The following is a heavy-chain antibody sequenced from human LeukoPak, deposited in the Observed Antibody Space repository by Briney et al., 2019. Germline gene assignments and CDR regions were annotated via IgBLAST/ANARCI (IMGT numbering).Heavy chain of an antibody. CDR2: IYPGDSDT. Sequence: GESLKISWKGLGYSFTCYWIGWARQMPGKGLEWMGIIYPGDSDTRYSPSFQGQVTISADKSISTAYLQWSSLKASDTAMYYCATLFSLGRDRYFDYWGQGTLVTVSS. CDR1: GYSFTCYW. CDR3: ATLFSLGRDRYFDY. J-gene: IGHJ4*02. V-gene: IGHV5-51*01. D-gene: IGHD3-16*02.